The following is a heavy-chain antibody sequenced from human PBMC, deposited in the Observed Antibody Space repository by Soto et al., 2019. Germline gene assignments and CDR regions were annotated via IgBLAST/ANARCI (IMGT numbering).Heavy chain of an antibody. CDR1: GYNLGNYW. V-gene: IGHV5-51*01. CDR3: AKQQSRVVTAPSDH. D-gene: IGHD6-13*01. CDR2: IYLDDSDT. J-gene: IGHJ5*02. Sequence: GESLKISCQGSGYNLGNYWIAWVRQMPGKGLEWMGMIYLDDSDTRYSLSFKGQLTMSIDKYISTASLHWNSQQASDTALYLCAKQQSRVVTAPSDHWGQGTQVTVSS.